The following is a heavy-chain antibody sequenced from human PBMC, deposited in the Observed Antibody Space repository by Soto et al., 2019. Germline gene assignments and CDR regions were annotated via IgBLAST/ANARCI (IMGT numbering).Heavy chain of an antibody. CDR1: GGSITSGDSYY. Sequence: QLQLQESGPGLVQPSETLSLTCTVSGGSITSGDSYYWGWVRQPPGKGLEYIGSVHYNGRTYYNPSLKSRVTVSADTSKNQFSLKLTSVTAADTAVYYGARHGSGSYYPVDSWGQGTLVTVSS. CDR2: VHYNGRT. V-gene: IGHV4-39*01. D-gene: IGHD3-10*01. J-gene: IGHJ4*02. CDR3: ARHGSGSYYPVDS.